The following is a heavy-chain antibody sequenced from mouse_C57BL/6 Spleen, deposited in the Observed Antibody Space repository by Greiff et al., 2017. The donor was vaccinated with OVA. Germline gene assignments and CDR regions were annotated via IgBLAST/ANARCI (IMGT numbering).Heavy chain of an antibody. Sequence: EVKLMESGGGLVKPGGSLKLSCAASGFTFSDYGMHWVRQAPEKGLEWVAYISSGSSTIYYADTVKGRFTISRDNAKNTLFLQMTSLRSEDTAMYYCASITTVVEWYFDVWGTGTTATVSS. D-gene: IGHD1-1*01. V-gene: IGHV5-17*01. J-gene: IGHJ1*03. CDR2: ISSGSSTI. CDR3: ASITTVVEWYFDV. CDR1: GFTFSDYG.